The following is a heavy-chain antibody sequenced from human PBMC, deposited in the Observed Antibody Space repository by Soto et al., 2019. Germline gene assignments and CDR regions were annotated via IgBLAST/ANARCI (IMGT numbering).Heavy chain of an antibody. Sequence: SETLSLTCAVYGGSISSNNWWSWVRQAPGKGLEWIGEIYHSGYTNYNPSLRGRVTMSVDQSKNQFPLKVTSVTAADTAVYYCAKDGSGHPYYSDNWGQGTPVTVLL. J-gene: IGHJ4*02. CDR3: AKDGSGHPYYSDN. V-gene: IGHV4-4*02. CDR1: GGSISSNNW. CDR2: IYHSGYT. D-gene: IGHD6-19*01.